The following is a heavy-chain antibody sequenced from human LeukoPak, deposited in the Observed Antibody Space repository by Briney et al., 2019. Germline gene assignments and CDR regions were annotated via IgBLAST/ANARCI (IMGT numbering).Heavy chain of an antibody. CDR3: VRGEGSWSDY. CDR2: IYYSGST. Sequence: SETLSLTCTVSGGSISSYYWSWIRQPPGKGLEWIGYIYYSGSTNYNPSLKSRVTISVDTSKNQFSLKLSSVTAADTAVYYCVRGEGSWSDYWGQGTLVTVSS. D-gene: IGHD6-13*01. CDR1: GGSISSYY. J-gene: IGHJ4*02. V-gene: IGHV4-59*01.